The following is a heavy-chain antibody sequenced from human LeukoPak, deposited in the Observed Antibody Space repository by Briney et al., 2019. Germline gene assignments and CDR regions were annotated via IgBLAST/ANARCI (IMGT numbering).Heavy chain of an antibody. Sequence: SETLSLTCAVYGGSFSGYYWSWIRQPPGKGLEWIREINHSGSTNYNPSLKSRVTISVDTSKNQFSLKLSSVTAADTAVYYCARSLVVATTAEDYWGQGTLVTVSS. J-gene: IGHJ4*02. D-gene: IGHD2-15*01. V-gene: IGHV4-34*01. CDR1: GGSFSGYY. CDR3: ARSLVVATTAEDY. CDR2: INHSGST.